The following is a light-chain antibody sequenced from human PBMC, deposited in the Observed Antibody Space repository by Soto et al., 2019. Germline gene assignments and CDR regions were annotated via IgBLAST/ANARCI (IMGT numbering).Light chain of an antibody. J-gene: IGLJ1*01. CDR1: SSNIGAGYE. CDR3: QSYESSLSGYV. CDR2: ENN. Sequence: QSVLTQPPSVSEAPGQRVTISCTGSSSNIGAGYEAHWYQQVPGTAPKLLIYENNNRPSGVPDRFSGSKSGTSASLAITGLHAEDEAEYYCQSYESSLSGYVFGTGTKLTVL. V-gene: IGLV1-40*01.